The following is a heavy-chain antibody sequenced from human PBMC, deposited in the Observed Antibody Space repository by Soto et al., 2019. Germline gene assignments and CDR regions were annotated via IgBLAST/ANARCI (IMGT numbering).Heavy chain of an antibody. V-gene: IGHV4-39*01. D-gene: IGHD2-2*03. CDR3: ARQGRWILNV. Sequence: QLQLQESGPGLVKPSETLSLTCTVSGGSIRDSNYFWGWIRRHPGKGLEWIGSIYETGSTYYNPSLKTRVSISVDTSKNQFSLKLSSVTAADSAVYYCARQGRWILNVWGKGTTVTVSS. CDR2: IYETGST. CDR1: GGSIRDSNYF. J-gene: IGHJ6*04.